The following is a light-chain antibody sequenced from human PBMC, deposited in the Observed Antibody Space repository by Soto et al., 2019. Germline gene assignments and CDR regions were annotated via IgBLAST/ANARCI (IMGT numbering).Light chain of an antibody. CDR3: QQCYYWPWT. CDR1: QSIDGN. V-gene: IGKV3-15*01. Sequence: EIVMTQSPATLSVSPGDRVTLSCRASQSIDGNLAWFQQKPGQAPRLLIYGAFTRATGIPARFSGSGSGTEFTLIISSLQSEDFAVYSCQQCYYWPWTCDQGTKVEI. CDR2: GAF. J-gene: IGKJ1*01.